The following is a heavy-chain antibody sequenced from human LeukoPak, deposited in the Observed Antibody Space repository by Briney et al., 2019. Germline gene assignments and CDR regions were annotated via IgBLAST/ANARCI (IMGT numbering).Heavy chain of an antibody. CDR3: HYDFWSGRDY. CDR2: IFYGGST. Sequence: SETLSLTCTVSGGSISTSSYYWGWVRQPPGKGLEWTGNIFYGGSTYYSPSLKSRVTISLDTSRNQFSLKLNSVTAADTAVYYCHYDFWSGRDYWGQGTLVTVSP. CDR1: GGSISTSSYY. V-gene: IGHV4-39*07. D-gene: IGHD3-3*01. J-gene: IGHJ4*02.